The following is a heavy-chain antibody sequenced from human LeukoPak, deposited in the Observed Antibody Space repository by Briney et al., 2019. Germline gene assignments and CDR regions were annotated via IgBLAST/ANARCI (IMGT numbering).Heavy chain of an antibody. J-gene: IGHJ3*02. CDR1: GGSISSGSYF. CDR2: IYTSGST. CDR3: ASDRIEVDAFDI. V-gene: IGHV4-61*02. D-gene: IGHD2-15*01. Sequence: SETLSHTCTVSGGSISSGSYFWSWIRQPAGKGLEWIGRIYTSGSTNYNPSLKSRVTISVDTSKNQFSLKLSSVAAADTAVYYCASDRIEVDAFDIWGQGTMVTVSS.